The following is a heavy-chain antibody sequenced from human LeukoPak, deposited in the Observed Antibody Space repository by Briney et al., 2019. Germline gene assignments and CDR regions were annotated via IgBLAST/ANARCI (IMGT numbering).Heavy chain of an antibody. CDR3: ARDSFRGSYSDY. CDR1: GFTFSSYE. CDR2: ISSSGSTI. J-gene: IGHJ4*02. D-gene: IGHD1-26*01. V-gene: IGHV3-48*03. Sequence: GGSLRLSCAASGFTFSSYEMNWVRQAPGKGLEWVSYISSSGSTIYYADSVRGRFTISRDNAKNSLYLQMNSLRAGDTAVYYCARDSFRGSYSDYWGQGTLVTVSS.